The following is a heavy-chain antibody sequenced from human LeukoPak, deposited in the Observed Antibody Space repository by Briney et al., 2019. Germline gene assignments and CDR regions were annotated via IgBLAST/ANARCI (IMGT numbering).Heavy chain of an antibody. Sequence: PGGSLRLSCAASGFTFDDYTMHWVRQGPGKGLEWVALISWDGEDTYYADSVKGRFTMSRENSKNSLFLQMNSLRTEDTALYYCAKDWGYYGSGSYLDYWGQGTLVTVSS. J-gene: IGHJ4*02. CDR2: ISWDGEDT. V-gene: IGHV3-43*01. D-gene: IGHD3-10*01. CDR3: AKDWGYYGSGSYLDY. CDR1: GFTFDDYT.